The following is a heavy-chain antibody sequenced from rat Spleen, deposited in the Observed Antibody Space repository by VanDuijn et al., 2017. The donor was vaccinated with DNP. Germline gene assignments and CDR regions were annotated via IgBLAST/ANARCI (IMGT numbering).Heavy chain of an antibody. V-gene: IGHV5-20*01. CDR1: EFTFSDYY. CDR3: TTRNSGFGGYFDY. Sequence: EVQLVESGGGLIQPGRSLKLSCAASEFTFSDYYMAWVRQAPTKGLEWVASISYGGDTTYYRDSVKGRFTISRDNAKNSLYLQMDSLRSEDTATYFCTTRNSGFGGYFDYWGQGVMVTVSS. J-gene: IGHJ2*01. CDR2: ISYGGDTT. D-gene: IGHD4-4*01.